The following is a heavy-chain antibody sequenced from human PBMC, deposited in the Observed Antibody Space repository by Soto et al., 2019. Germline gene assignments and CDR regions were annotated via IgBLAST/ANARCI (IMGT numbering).Heavy chain of an antibody. CDR3: ARDDPDILTGYYYYYGMDV. J-gene: IGHJ6*02. V-gene: IGHV3-48*01. CDR1: GFPFSSYS. Sequence: GGSLRLSCAASGFPFSSYSMNWVRQAPGKGLEWVSYISSSSSTIYYADSVKGRFTISRDNAKNSLYLQMNSLRAEDTAVYYCARDDPDILTGYYYYYGMDVWGQGTTVTVSS. D-gene: IGHD3-9*01. CDR2: ISSSSSTI.